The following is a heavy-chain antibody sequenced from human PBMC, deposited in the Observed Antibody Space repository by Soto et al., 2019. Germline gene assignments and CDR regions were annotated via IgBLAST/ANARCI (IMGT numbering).Heavy chain of an antibody. V-gene: IGHV4-59*10. Sequence: SETLSLTCAVYGGYFSGFYWSWIRKSAGKGLEWIGRIYATGTTDYNPSLKSRVMMSVDTSKKQFSLKLRSVTAADTAVYYCVRDGTKTLRDWFDPWGQGISVTVSS. J-gene: IGHJ5*02. CDR3: VRDGTKTLRDWFDP. CDR1: GGYFSGFY. CDR2: IYATGTT. D-gene: IGHD1-1*01.